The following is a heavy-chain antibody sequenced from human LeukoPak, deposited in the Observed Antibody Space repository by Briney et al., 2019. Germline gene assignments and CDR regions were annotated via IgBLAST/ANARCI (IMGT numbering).Heavy chain of an antibody. CDR1: GFTFSSYW. V-gene: IGHV3-7*01. Sequence: GGSLRLSCAASGFTFSSYWMNWVRQAPGEGLEWVANINQNGSEIYYVDSVKGRFTISRDNAKDSLYLQMNSLRAEDTAVYYCARRVIVVGLDYWGQGTLVTVSS. J-gene: IGHJ4*02. D-gene: IGHD3-22*01. CDR2: INQNGSEI. CDR3: ARRVIVVGLDY.